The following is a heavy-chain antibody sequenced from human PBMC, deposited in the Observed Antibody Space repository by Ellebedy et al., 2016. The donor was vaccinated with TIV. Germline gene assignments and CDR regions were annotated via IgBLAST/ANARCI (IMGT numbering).Heavy chain of an antibody. Sequence: AASVKVSCKASGYTFTSYGISWVRQAPGQRLEWMGWISVANGNTKYSQKFQDRVTITRDTSATTAYMELSSLSSEDTAIYYCARGSPHDNWGQGTLVTVSS. CDR2: ISVANGNT. V-gene: IGHV1-3*01. CDR1: GYTFTSYG. J-gene: IGHJ4*02. CDR3: ARGSPHDN.